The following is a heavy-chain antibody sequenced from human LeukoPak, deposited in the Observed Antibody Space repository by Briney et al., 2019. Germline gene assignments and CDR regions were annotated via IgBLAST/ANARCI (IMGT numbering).Heavy chain of an antibody. Sequence: GGSLRLSCAASGFTFSSYSMNWVRQAPGKGLEWVSPISSSSSYIYYADSVKGRFTISRDNAKNSLYLQMNSLRAEDTAVYYCARHAGLQFLEWLLPTDYWGQGTLVTVTS. CDR2: ISSSSSYI. CDR3: ARHAGLQFLEWLLPTDY. J-gene: IGHJ4*02. CDR1: GFTFSSYS. D-gene: IGHD3-3*01. V-gene: IGHV3-21*01.